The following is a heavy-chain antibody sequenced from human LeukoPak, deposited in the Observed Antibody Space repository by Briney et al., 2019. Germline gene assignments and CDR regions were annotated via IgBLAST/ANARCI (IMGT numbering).Heavy chain of an antibody. Sequence: SETLSLTCAVSGYSISSSNWWGWIRQPPGKGLEWIGYIYYSGTTNYNPSLKSRVTMSVDTSKNQFSLRLTSVTAADTAVYYCARQTGSGLFILPGGQGTLVTVSS. CDR2: IYYSGTT. CDR1: GYSISSSNW. V-gene: IGHV4-28*01. J-gene: IGHJ4*02. D-gene: IGHD3/OR15-3a*01. CDR3: ARQTGSGLFILP.